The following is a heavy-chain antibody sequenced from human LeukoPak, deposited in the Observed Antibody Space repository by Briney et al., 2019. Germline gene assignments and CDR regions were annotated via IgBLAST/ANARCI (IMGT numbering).Heavy chain of an antibody. CDR2: TNWNGGST. CDR1: GFTFDDYG. D-gene: IGHD6-19*01. V-gene: IGHV3-20*04. Sequence: GGSLRLSCAASGFTFDDYGMSWVRQAPGKGLEWVSGTNWNGGSTGCADSVKGRFTISRDNAKNSLYLQMNSLRAEDTALYYCARVGMLAVAGTAAWFDPWGQGTLVTVSS. CDR3: ARVGMLAVAGTAAWFDP. J-gene: IGHJ5*02.